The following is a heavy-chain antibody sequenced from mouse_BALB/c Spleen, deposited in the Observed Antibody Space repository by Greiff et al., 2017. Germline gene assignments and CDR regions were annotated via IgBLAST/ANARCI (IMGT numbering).Heavy chain of an antibody. D-gene: IGHD2-2*01. CDR1: GFTFSSYG. V-gene: IGHV5-6-3*01. J-gene: IGHJ1*01. Sequence: EVQRVESGGGLVQPGGSLKLSCAASGFTFSSYGMSWVRQTPDKRLELVATINSNGGSTYYPDSVKGRFTISRDNAKNTLYLQMSSLKSEDTAMYYCSREGWLRWYFDVWGAGTTVTVSS. CDR3: SREGWLRWYFDV. CDR2: INSNGGST.